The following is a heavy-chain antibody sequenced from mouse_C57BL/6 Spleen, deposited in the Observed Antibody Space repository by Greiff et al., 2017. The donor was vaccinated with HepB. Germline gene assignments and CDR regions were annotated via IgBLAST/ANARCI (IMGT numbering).Heavy chain of an antibody. CDR2: IWRGGST. D-gene: IGHD1-1*01. CDR3: AKNYPYGSTHYAMDY. CDR1: GFSLTSYG. V-gene: IGHV2-5*01. Sequence: QVQLQQSGPGLVQPSQSLSITCTVSGFSLTSYGVHWVRQSPGKGLEWLGVIWRGGSTDYNAAFMSRLSITKDNSKSQVFFKMNSLQADDTAIYYCAKNYPYGSTHYAMDYWGQGTSVTVSS. J-gene: IGHJ4*01.